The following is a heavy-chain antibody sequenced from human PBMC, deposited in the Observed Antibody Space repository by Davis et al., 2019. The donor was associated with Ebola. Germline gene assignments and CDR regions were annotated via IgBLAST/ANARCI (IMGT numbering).Heavy chain of an antibody. J-gene: IGHJ6*02. D-gene: IGHD5-12*01. CDR1: GYTFTSYA. CDR2: INTNTGNP. CDR3: ARWWVATTPWYYYYGMDV. V-gene: IGHV7-4-1*02. Sequence: ASVKVSCKASGYTFTSYAMNWVRQAPGQGLEWMGWINTNTGNPTYAQGFTGRFVFSLDTSVSTAYLQISSLKAEDTAVYYCARWWVATTPWYYYYGMDVWGQGTTVTVSS.